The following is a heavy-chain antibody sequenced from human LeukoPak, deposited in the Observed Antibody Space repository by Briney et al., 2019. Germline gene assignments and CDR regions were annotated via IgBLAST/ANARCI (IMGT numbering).Heavy chain of an antibody. D-gene: IGHD3-10*01. CDR2: IYYSGST. CDR3: ARSPYGSGSYPNPDY. V-gene: IGHV4-39*01. Sequence: PSETLSLTCTVSGGSISSSSYYWGWIRKPPGKGLEWIGSIYYSGSTYYNPSLKSRVTISVDTSKNQFSLKLSSVTAADTAVYYCARSPYGSGSYPNPDYWGQGTLVTVSS. CDR1: GGSISSSSYY. J-gene: IGHJ4*02.